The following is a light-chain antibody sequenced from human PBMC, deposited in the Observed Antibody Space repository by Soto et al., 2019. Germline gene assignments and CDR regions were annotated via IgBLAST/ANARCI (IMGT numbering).Light chain of an antibody. V-gene: IGKV1-5*03. CDR1: QSISSW. CDR2: KAS. J-gene: IGKJ1*01. Sequence: DIQMTQSPSTLSASVGYRVTSTCRASQSISSWLAWYQQKPGKAPKLLIYKASSLESGVPSRFSGSGSGTEFTLTISSLQPDDFATYYCQQCNGYSRTFGQGTKVDIK. CDR3: QQCNGYSRT.